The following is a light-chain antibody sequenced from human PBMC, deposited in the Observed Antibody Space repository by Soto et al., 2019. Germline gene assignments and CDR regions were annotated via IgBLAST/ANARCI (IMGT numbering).Light chain of an antibody. V-gene: IGKV1-39*01. Sequence: DIQVTQSPPSLSASVGDRVTITCRASQYIGNYLNWYQHKPGKAPQLLIYSASTLQIGVPSRFSGSGSGTDFTLTISTLQPDDFASYYCQSNYILPWTFGQGTKVE. CDR1: QYIGNY. CDR3: QSNYILPWT. J-gene: IGKJ1*01. CDR2: SAS.